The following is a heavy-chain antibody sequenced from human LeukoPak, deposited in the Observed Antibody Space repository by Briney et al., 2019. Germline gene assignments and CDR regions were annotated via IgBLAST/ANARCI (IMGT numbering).Heavy chain of an antibody. D-gene: IGHD1-1*01. V-gene: IGHV3-15*01. J-gene: IGHJ4*02. CDR2: IKSKTDGGTT. CDR3: TTDGYPPRYFDY. Sequence: GGSLRLSCAASGFTFSSYAMNWVRQAPGKGLEWVGRIKSKTDGGTTEYAAPVKGRFTFSRDDSKNTLYLQMNSLKTEDTAVYYCTTDGYPPRYFDYWGQGTLVTVSS. CDR1: GFTFSSYA.